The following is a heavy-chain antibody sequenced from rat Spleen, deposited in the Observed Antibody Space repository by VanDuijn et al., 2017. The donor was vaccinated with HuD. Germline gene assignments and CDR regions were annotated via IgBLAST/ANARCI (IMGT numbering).Heavy chain of an antibody. Sequence: EVQLVESDGGLVQPGRSLKLSCAASGFTFSDYYMAWVRQAPGKGLEWVASITNTGRNTYYPDSVKGRFTVSRDNAKSTLYLQMDSLRSEDTATYYCASLTMGISLLYVMDAWGQGASVTVSS. CDR2: ITNTGRNT. CDR3: ASLTMGISLLYVMDA. J-gene: IGHJ4*01. D-gene: IGHD1-9*01. CDR1: GFTFSDYY. V-gene: IGHV5-25*01.